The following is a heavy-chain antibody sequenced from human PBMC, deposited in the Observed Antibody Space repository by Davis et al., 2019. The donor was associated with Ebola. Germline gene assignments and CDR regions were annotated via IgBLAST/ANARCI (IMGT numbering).Heavy chain of an antibody. CDR1: GFTFSSYA. V-gene: IGHV3-23*01. CDR3: ARVSNYYYYLDV. Sequence: GGSLRLSCAASGFTFSSYAMSWVRQAPGKGLEWVSAISGSGGSTYYADSLKGRFTISRDNSKNTLYLQMNSLRAEDTAVYYCARVSNYYYYLDVWGKGTTVTVSS. J-gene: IGHJ6*03. CDR2: ISGSGGST.